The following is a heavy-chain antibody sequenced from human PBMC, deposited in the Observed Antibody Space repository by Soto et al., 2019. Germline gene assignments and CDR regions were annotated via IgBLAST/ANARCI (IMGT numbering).Heavy chain of an antibody. CDR3: AKDWATPVAGRFLDS. Sequence: GGSLRLSCAASGFNFSDYAMHWVRQAPGKGLEWLAIISYEGSNKYSAGSVKGRFTISRDNSKNTLYLQMNSLRPEDTAVYYCAKDWATPVAGRFLDSWGQGTTGTVS. CDR2: ISYEGSNK. V-gene: IGHV3-30*18. D-gene: IGHD6-19*01. CDR1: GFNFSDYA. J-gene: IGHJ4*02.